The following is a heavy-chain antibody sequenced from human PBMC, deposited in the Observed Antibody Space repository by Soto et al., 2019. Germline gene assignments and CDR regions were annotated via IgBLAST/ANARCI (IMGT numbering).Heavy chain of an antibody. CDR3: SRAPSAYSRGYGMDV. Sequence: PSETLSLTCTVSGGSISRYYLSWIRQPPGKGLEWIGYVYYSGTTNYNPSLRSRVTISVDTSNNQFSLRLSSVTAADTAVYYCSRAPSAYSRGYGMDVWGQGTTVTVSS. CDR2: VYYSGTT. D-gene: IGHD5-18*01. J-gene: IGHJ6*02. CDR1: GGSISRYY. V-gene: IGHV4-59*01.